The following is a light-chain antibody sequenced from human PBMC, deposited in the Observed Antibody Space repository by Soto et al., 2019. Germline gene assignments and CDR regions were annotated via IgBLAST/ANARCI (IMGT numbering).Light chain of an antibody. V-gene: IGKV1-39*01. CDR1: QSISSY. Sequence: DIQMTQSPSSLSASVGDRVTITCRASQSISSYLNWYQQKPGKAPKLLIHAASSLQSGVPSRFSGSGSGTDFTLTISRLQPEDFATYYCQQSYSTPWTFGQGTKVEIK. J-gene: IGKJ1*01. CDR3: QQSYSTPWT. CDR2: AAS.